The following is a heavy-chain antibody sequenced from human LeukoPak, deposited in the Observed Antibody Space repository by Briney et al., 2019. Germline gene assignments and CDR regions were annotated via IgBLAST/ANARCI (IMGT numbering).Heavy chain of an antibody. V-gene: IGHV3-33*01. J-gene: IGHJ6*02. D-gene: IGHD3-10*01. CDR3: ARDFFGSAQSYYYYGMDV. CDR1: GFTFSSYG. Sequence: GGSLRLSCAASGFTFSSYGMHWVRQAPGKGLEWVAVIWYDGSNKYYADSVKGRLTISRDNSKNTLYLQMNSLRAEDTAVYYCARDFFGSAQSYYYYGMDVWGQGTTVTVSS. CDR2: IWYDGSNK.